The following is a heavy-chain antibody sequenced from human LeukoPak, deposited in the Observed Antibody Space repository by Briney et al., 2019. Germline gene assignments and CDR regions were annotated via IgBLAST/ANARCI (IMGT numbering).Heavy chain of an antibody. CDR1: GFTFSRFG. V-gene: IGHV3-30*02. CDR2: IWYDGSHK. J-gene: IGHJ4*02. D-gene: IGHD4-23*01. CDR3: AKDRRSDFVGYFHY. Sequence: PGGSLRLSCVVSGFTFSRFGMHWVRQAPGKGLEWVAYIWYDGSHKYYTDSVKGRFTISRDNSKNTLYLQVNSLRVEDTAVYYCAKDRRSDFVGYFHYWGQGTLVTVSS.